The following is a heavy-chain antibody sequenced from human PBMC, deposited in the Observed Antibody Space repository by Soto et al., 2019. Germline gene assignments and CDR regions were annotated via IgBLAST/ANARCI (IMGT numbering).Heavy chain of an antibody. V-gene: IGHV4-31*03. CDR3: ARETSSSWGYAFDI. J-gene: IGHJ3*02. Sequence: QVQLQESGPGLVKPSQSLSLTCTVSGGSISSGGYYWSWIRQHPGKGLEWIGYIYYSGSTYYNPSLKSRVTISVDTSKNQFSLKLSSVTAADTAVYYCARETSSSWGYAFDIWGQGTMVTVSS. CDR1: GGSISSGGYY. D-gene: IGHD6-13*01. CDR2: IYYSGST.